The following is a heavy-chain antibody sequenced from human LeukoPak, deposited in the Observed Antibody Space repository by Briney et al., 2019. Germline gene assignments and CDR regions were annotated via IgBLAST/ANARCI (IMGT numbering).Heavy chain of an antibody. CDR3: AKDVYGDYGGLVY. D-gene: IGHD4-17*01. V-gene: IGHV3-23*01. CDR1: GFTFSSYA. J-gene: IGHJ4*02. CDR2: ISGSGSVGST. Sequence: PGGSLRLSCAASGFTFSSYAMTWVRQAPGKGLEWVSAISGSGSVGSTYYADSVKGRFTISRDNSKNTLYLQMNSLRAEDTAVYYCAKDVYGDYGGLVYWGQGTLVTASS.